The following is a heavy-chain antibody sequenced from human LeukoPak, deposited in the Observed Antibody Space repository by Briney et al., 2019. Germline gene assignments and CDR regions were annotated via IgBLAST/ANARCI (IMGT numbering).Heavy chain of an antibody. Sequence: SETLSLTCTVSGDSISSSSYYWGWIRQPPGKGLEWIGSTYYSGRTYYNPSLKSRVTISADTSKNQFSLKLSSVTAADTAVYYCARRGGLQSPFGYWGQGTLVTVSS. D-gene: IGHD5-24*01. V-gene: IGHV4-39*01. CDR2: TYYSGRT. J-gene: IGHJ4*02. CDR1: GDSISSSSYY. CDR3: ARRGGLQSPFGY.